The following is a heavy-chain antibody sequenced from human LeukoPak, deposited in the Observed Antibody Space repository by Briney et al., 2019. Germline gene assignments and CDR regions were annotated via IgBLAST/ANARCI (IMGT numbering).Heavy chain of an antibody. V-gene: IGHV1-18*01. D-gene: IGHD4-17*01. CDR2: IGTYTGNS. Sequence: PGASVKVSCKTSGYTFTNYVVTWVRQAPGQGLEWMGRIGTYTGNSNYAQKFQDRVTMTTDTSMSTVYMELRNLSSDDTAVYYCARTMTTMTTHGELDFWGQGTLVTVSS. CDR1: GYTFTNYV. J-gene: IGHJ4*02. CDR3: ARTMTTMTTHGELDF.